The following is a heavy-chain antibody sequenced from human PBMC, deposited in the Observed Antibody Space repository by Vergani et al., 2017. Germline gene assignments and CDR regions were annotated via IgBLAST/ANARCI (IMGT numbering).Heavy chain of an antibody. V-gene: IGHV4-59*01. Sequence: QVQLQESGPGLVKSSETLSLTCTVSGGSISDYYWNWLRQPPGEGLEWIGYIYKSGSSTYNPSLKGRVTISADTSKNPFSLKLTSVTAADTALYYCARDRGYSTGWYSAFDIWGQGTMVTVSS. CDR1: GGSISDYY. D-gene: IGHD6-19*01. J-gene: IGHJ3*02. CDR2: IYKSGSS. CDR3: ARDRGYSTGWYSAFDI.